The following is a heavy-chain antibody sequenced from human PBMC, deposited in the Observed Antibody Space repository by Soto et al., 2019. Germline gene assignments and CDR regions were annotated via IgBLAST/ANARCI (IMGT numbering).Heavy chain of an antibody. Sequence: QVQLQESGPGLLKSSETLSLTCTISGGSVGSYQWSWIRQPPGKGLEWIGLTSYSGNTVYNPSLKSRVAFSVDRSKNHFSLTLTSVTAADTAVYYCARDGVGPFDYWGQGTLVTVSS. J-gene: IGHJ4*02. CDR3: ARDGVGPFDY. CDR2: TSYSGNT. D-gene: IGHD1-26*01. CDR1: GGSVGSYQ. V-gene: IGHV4-59*02.